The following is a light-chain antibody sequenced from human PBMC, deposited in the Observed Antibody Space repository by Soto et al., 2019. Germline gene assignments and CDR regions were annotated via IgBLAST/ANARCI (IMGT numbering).Light chain of an antibody. J-gene: IGKJ4*01. CDR2: AAS. V-gene: IGKV1-39*01. Sequence: IQMTQSPSSLSASVGDRATITCRASQGIRNDLDWFQQKPGKAPKLLIYAASNLQSGVPARFSGSGSGTDFTLTISSLQPEDFATYYCQQSYSTPFTFGGGTKVDI. CDR1: QGIRND. CDR3: QQSYSTPFT.